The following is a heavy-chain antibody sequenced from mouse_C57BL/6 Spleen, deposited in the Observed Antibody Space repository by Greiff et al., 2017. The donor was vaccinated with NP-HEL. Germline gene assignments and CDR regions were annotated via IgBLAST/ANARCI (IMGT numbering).Heavy chain of an antibody. CDR2: IYPGDGDT. J-gene: IGHJ2*01. D-gene: IGHD2-1*01. V-gene: IGHV1-80*01. CDR3: ARAGNGIFDY. CDR1: GYAFSSYW. Sequence: VQVVESGAELVKPGASVKISCKASGYAFSSYWMNWVKQRPGKGLEWIGQIYPGDGDTNYNGKFKGKATLTADKSSSTAYMQLSSLTSEDSAVYFCARAGNGIFDYWGQGTTLTVSS.